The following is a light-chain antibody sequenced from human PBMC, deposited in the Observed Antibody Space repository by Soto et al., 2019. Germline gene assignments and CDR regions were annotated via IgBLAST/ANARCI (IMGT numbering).Light chain of an antibody. J-gene: IGLJ1*01. Sequence: QSALTQPASVSGSPGQSITISCTGTSSDVGGYNFVSWYQHHPGKAPKLIIYDVTNRPSGISNRFSGSKSGNTASLTISGLQAEDEADYYCTSYTSSITYVFGTGTRSP. CDR1: SSDVGGYNF. V-gene: IGLV2-14*03. CDR3: TSYTSSITYV. CDR2: DVT.